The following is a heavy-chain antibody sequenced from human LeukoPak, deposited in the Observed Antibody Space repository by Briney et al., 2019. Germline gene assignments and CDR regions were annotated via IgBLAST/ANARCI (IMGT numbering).Heavy chain of an antibody. J-gene: IGHJ4*02. Sequence: SVTVSCKASGGTFSSYAISWVRQAPGQGLEWMGRIIPILGIANYAQKFQGRVTITADKSTSTAYMELSSLRSEDTAVYYCARVIGLVDYWGQGTLVTVSS. V-gene: IGHV1-69*04. CDR1: GGTFSSYA. CDR2: IIPILGIA. CDR3: ARVIGLVDY. D-gene: IGHD2/OR15-2a*01.